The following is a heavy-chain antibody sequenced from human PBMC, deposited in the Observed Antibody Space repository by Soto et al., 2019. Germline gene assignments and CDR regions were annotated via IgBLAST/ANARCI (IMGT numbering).Heavy chain of an antibody. V-gene: IGHV1-18*01. CDR1: GYTFTSYG. CDR2: ISAYNGNT. Sequence: QVQLVQSGAEVKKPGASVKVSCKASGYTFTSYGISWVRQAPGQGLEWMGWISAYNGNTKDVKKYQGRVTMTTDTSTSTAYMELRSLRSDATAVYYCATYAAAGLNDYWGQGTLVTVSS. D-gene: IGHD6-13*01. CDR3: ATYAAAGLNDY. J-gene: IGHJ4*02.